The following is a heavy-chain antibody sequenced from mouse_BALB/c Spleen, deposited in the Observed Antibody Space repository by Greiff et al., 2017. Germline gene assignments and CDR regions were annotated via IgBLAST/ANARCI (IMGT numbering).Heavy chain of an antibody. CDR1: GYSFTGYY. Sequence: LVKTGASVKISCKASGYSFTGYYMHWVKQSHGKSLEWIGYISCYNGATSYNQKFKGKATFTVDTSSSTAYMQLSSLTSEDSAVYYCTRGGYYGYWGQGTTLTVSS. CDR3: TRGGYYGY. D-gene: IGHD1-1*01. J-gene: IGHJ2*01. CDR2: ISCYNGAT. V-gene: IGHV1S34*01.